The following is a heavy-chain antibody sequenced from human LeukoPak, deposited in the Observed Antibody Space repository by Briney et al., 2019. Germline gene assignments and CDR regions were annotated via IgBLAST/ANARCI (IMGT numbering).Heavy chain of an antibody. Sequence: AETLSLTCTVSGGSISSYYWSWIRQPAGKGLEWIGRNYTSGSTNYNPSLKSRVTMSVDTSKNQFSLKLSSVTAADTAVYYCARDSAMVRGVLYGMDVWGQGTTVTVSS. D-gene: IGHD3-10*01. CDR3: ARDSAMVRGVLYGMDV. V-gene: IGHV4-4*07. CDR2: NYTSGST. J-gene: IGHJ6*02. CDR1: GGSISSYY.